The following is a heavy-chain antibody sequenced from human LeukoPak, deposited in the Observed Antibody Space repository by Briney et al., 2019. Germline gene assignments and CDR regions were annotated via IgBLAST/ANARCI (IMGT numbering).Heavy chain of an antibody. D-gene: IGHD2-8*01. Sequence: ASIKVSCKASGYPFTDYYMHWVRQAPGQGLQWMGRINPKTGGTNYAQKFQGRVTMTGDTSISTAYMELSRLGSDDTAVYYCARRVQTTGVFDYWGQGTLVTVSS. CDR1: GYPFTDYY. CDR2: INPKTGGT. V-gene: IGHV1-2*06. CDR3: ARRVQTTGVFDY. J-gene: IGHJ4*02.